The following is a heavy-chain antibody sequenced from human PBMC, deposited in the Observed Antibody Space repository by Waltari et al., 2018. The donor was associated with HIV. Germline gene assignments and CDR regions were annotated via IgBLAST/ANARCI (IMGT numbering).Heavy chain of an antibody. CDR2: IYHSGST. V-gene: IGHV4-30-2*01. CDR3: ARDYYDSSGYQSL. Sequence: LQESGSGLVKPSQTLSLTCAVSGGSISSGGYSWSWIRQPPGKGLEWIGYIYHSGSTYYNPSLKSRVTISVDRSKNQFSLKLSSVTAADTAVYYCARDYYDSSGYQSLWGQGTLVTVSS. CDR1: GGSISSGGYS. D-gene: IGHD3-22*01. J-gene: IGHJ4*02.